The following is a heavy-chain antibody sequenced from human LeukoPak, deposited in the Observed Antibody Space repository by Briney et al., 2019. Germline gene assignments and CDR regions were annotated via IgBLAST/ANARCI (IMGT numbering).Heavy chain of an antibody. J-gene: IGHJ3*02. CDR3: ARGSYYPAHNAFDI. D-gene: IGHD1-26*01. CDR1: GFTFSSYA. V-gene: IGHV3-30-3*01. CDR2: ISYDGSNK. Sequence: GGSLRLSCAASGFTFSSYAMHWVRQAPGKGLEWVAVISYDGSNKYYADSVKGRFTISRDNSKNTLYLQMNSLRAEDTAVYYCARGSYYPAHNAFDIWGQGTMVTVSS.